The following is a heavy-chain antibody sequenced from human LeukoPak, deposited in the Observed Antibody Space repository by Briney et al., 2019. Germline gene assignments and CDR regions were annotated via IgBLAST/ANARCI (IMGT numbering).Heavy chain of an antibody. CDR1: GGSISSGSYY. D-gene: IGHD2-15*01. V-gene: IGHV4-61*02. J-gene: IGHJ4*02. CDR2: IYTSGST. Sequence: SQTLSLTCTVSGGSISSGSYYWSWIRQPAGKGLDWIGRIYTSGSTNYNPYLKSRGTISVDTSKNQFSLKLSSVTDEDTAVYYCALSSKFRRSGGSFADYWGQGTLVTVSS. CDR3: ALSSKFRRSGGSFADY.